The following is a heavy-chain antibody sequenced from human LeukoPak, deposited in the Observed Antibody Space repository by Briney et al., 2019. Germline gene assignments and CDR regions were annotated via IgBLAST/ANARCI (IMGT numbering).Heavy chain of an antibody. CDR1: GFTFSSYA. CDR2: ISGSGGST. CDR3: ARRQGTGTACGMDV. Sequence: PGGSLRLSCAASGFTFSSYAMSWVRQAPGKGLEWVSAISGSGGSTYYADSVKGRFTISRDNSKNTLYLQMNSLRAEDTAVYYCARRQGTGTACGMDVWGQGATVTVSS. D-gene: IGHD4-11*01. J-gene: IGHJ6*02. V-gene: IGHV3-23*01.